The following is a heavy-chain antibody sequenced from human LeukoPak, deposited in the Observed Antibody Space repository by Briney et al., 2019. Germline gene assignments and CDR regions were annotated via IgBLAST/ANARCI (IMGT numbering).Heavy chain of an antibody. V-gene: IGHV4-59*01. Sequence: SETLSLTCTVSGGSISSYYWSWIRQPPGRGLEWIGYVYYSGSTNYNPSLKSRVTISVDTSKNQFSLKLSSVTAADTAVYYCARSSGSYDYWGQGTLVTVSS. CDR1: GGSISSYY. J-gene: IGHJ4*02. CDR2: VYYSGST. CDR3: ARSSGSYDY. D-gene: IGHD1-26*01.